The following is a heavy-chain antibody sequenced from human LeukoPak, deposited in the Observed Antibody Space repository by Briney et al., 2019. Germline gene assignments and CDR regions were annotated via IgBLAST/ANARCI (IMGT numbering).Heavy chain of an antibody. CDR3: ARDSPYYYDSSGHPN. D-gene: IGHD3-22*01. J-gene: IGHJ4*02. CDR2: ISSSGSTI. CDR1: GFTFSSYE. Sequence: GGSLRLSCAASGFTFSSYEMNWVRQAPGKGLERVSYISSSGSTIYYADSVKGRFTISRDNAKNSLYLQMNSLRAEDTAVYYCARDSPYYYDSSGHPNWGQGTLVTVSS. V-gene: IGHV3-48*03.